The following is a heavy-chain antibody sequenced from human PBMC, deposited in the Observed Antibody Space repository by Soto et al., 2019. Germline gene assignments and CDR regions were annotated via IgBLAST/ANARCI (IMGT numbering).Heavy chain of an antibody. Sequence: QLQLQESGPGLVKPSETLSLTCTVSGGSISSTTYYWGWIRQPPGKGLEWIGSIYYTGSTHYNPAVTSRVNISVDTSKNQFSLKLSSVTAADTAVYYCARHPTIAELMVYATHYFDHWGQGTLVTVSS. CDR3: ARHPTIAELMVYATHYFDH. V-gene: IGHV4-39*01. CDR2: IYYTGST. CDR1: GGSISSTTYY. D-gene: IGHD2-8*01. J-gene: IGHJ4*02.